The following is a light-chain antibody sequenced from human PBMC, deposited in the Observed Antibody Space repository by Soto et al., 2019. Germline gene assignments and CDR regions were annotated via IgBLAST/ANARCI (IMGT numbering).Light chain of an antibody. CDR2: CAS. J-gene: IGKJ5*01. CDR3: QQYNNWPPPIT. Sequence: EIIVTQSPATLSVSPGERATLSCRASQSVSSNLAWYQQKHGQAPRLLIYCASTRATDIPARFSGSGSGTDFTLTISSLQSEDFAVYYCQQYNNWPPPITFGQGTRLEIK. CDR1: QSVSSN. V-gene: IGKV3-15*01.